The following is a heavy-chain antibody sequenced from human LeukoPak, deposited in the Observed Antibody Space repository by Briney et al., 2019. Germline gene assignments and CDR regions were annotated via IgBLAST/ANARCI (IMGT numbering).Heavy chain of an antibody. CDR3: ARLYDSSSYGAVDI. V-gene: IGHV3-66*02. CDR1: GFTVSSNY. J-gene: IGHJ3*02. Sequence: GGSLRLSCAASGFTVSSNYMGWVRQAPGKGLEWVSVLYSGGSTYYPDSVKGRFTISRDDSQNTLYLQMDSLRAEDTAVYYCARLYDSSSYGAVDIWGQGTTVTVSS. CDR2: LYSGGST. D-gene: IGHD3-22*01.